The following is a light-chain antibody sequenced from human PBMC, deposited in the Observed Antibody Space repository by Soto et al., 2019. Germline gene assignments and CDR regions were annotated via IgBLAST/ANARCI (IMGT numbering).Light chain of an antibody. V-gene: IGKV3-20*01. CDR2: GAS. J-gene: IGKJ4*01. Sequence: DIVLTQSPGTLSLSPGERATLSCRASQSVISNYLACYQQKPGQTPRLLIYGASSRATGIPDRFSGSGSGTAFTLTISRLEPEDFAVYYCQQFSSLPLTFGGGTKVDIK. CDR3: QQFSSLPLT. CDR1: QSVISNY.